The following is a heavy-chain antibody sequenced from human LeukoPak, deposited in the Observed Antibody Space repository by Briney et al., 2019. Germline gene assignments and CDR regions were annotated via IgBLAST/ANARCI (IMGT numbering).Heavy chain of an antibody. Sequence: ASVKLSCKASGYTFTSYYMHWVRQAPGQGLEWMGIINPSGGSTSYAQKFQGRVTMTRDTSTSTVYMELSSLRSKDTAVYYCARDYGDYAPLDYWGQGTLVTVSS. CDR1: GYTFTSYY. D-gene: IGHD4-17*01. CDR2: INPSGGST. CDR3: ARDYGDYAPLDY. J-gene: IGHJ4*02. V-gene: IGHV1-46*01.